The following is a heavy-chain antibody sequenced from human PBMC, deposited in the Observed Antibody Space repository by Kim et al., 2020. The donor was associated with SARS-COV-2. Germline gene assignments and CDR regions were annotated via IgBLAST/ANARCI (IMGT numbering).Heavy chain of an antibody. J-gene: IGHJ3*02. D-gene: IGHD6-19*01. V-gene: IGHV3-7*01. CDR3: ARGVDSGWYRKDAFDI. CDR1: GFTFSSYW. CDR2: IKQDGSEK. Sequence: GGSLRLSCAASGFTFSSYWMSWVRQAPGKGLEWVANIKQDGSEKYYVDSVKGRFTISRDNAKNSLYLQMNSLRAEDTAVYYCARGVDSGWYRKDAFDIWGQGTMVTVSS.